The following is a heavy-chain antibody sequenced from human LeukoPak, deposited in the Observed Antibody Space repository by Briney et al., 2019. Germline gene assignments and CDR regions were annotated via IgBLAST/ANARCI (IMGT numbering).Heavy chain of an antibody. Sequence: GESLKISCKGSGYSFTSYWIGWVRQMPGKGVEWMWIIYPGDSDTRYSPSFQGQVTISADKSISTAYLQWSSLKASDTAMYYCATSSSGWSDDAFDIRGQGTMVTVSS. CDR2: IYPGDSDT. V-gene: IGHV5-51*01. CDR1: GYSFTSYW. D-gene: IGHD6-13*01. CDR3: ATSSSGWSDDAFDI. J-gene: IGHJ3*02.